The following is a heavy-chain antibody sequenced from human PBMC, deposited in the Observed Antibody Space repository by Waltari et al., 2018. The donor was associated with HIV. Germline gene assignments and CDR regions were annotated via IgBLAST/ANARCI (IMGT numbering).Heavy chain of an antibody. CDR3: AKDYFVVVTAAGPFDH. V-gene: IGHV3-30*18. CDR2: ISYDGSNK. D-gene: IGHD2-21*02. J-gene: IGHJ5*02. CDR1: GFRCSSYG. Sequence: QVKLVESGGGVVQPGRSLRLACAASGFRCSSYGMHWVRQAPGKGLEWVAVISYDGSNKYYADSVKGRFTISRDNSKNTLYLQMNSLRAEDTAVYYCAKDYFVVVTAAGPFDHWGQGTLVTVSS.